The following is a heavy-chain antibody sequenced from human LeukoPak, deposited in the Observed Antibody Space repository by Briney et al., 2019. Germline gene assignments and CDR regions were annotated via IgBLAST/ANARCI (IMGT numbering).Heavy chain of an antibody. V-gene: IGHV4-30-4*08. CDR1: GGSTSSGDYY. CDR2: IYYSGST. Sequence: SQTLSLTCTVSGGSTSSGDYYWSWIRQPPGKGLEWIGYIYYSGSTYYNPSLKSRVTISVDTSKNQFSLKLSSVTAADTAVYYCARGGGSSWYPSLFDYWGQGTLVTVSS. D-gene: IGHD6-13*01. CDR3: ARGGGSSWYPSLFDY. J-gene: IGHJ4*02.